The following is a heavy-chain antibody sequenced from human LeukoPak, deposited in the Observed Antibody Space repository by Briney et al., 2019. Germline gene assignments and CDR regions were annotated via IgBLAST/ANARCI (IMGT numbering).Heavy chain of an antibody. CDR3: ARGFNPYFRGDWFDP. CDR2: IWYDGSNK. Sequence: PGGSLRLSCAASGFTFSSYGMHWVRQAPGKGLEWVAVIWYDGSNKYYADSVKGRFTISRDNSKNTLYLQMNSLRAEDTAVYYCARGFNPYFRGDWFDPWGQGTLVTVSS. D-gene: IGHD2/OR15-2a*01. V-gene: IGHV3-33*08. J-gene: IGHJ5*02. CDR1: GFTFSSYG.